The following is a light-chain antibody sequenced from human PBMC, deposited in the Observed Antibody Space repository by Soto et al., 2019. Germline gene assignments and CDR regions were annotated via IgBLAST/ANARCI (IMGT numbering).Light chain of an antibody. CDR2: GAS. CDR1: QAVSSIL. Sequence: EVVLTQSPGTLSLSPGERATLSCRASQAVSSILLAWYQQKPAQAPRLLIYGASSRVTGIPDRFSGSGSATVFTLTVGILEAEVFAVYYCQQHGTSPIFCEGTKVEIK. V-gene: IGKV3-20*01. J-gene: IGKJ4*01. CDR3: QQHGTSPI.